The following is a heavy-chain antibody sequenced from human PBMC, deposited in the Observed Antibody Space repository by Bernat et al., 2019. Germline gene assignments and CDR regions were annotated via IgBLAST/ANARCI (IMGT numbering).Heavy chain of an antibody. CDR2: ISYDGSNK. J-gene: IGHJ3*02. V-gene: IGHV3-30*03. CDR1: GFTFSSYG. CDR3: ASGYDILTGYSTYDAFDI. D-gene: IGHD3-9*01. Sequence: QVQLVESGGGVVQPGRSLRLSCAASGFTFSSYGMHWVRQAPGKGLEWVAVISYDGSNKYYADSVKGRFTISRDNSKNTLYLQMNSLRAEDTAVYYCASGYDILTGYSTYDAFDIWGQGRMVTVS.